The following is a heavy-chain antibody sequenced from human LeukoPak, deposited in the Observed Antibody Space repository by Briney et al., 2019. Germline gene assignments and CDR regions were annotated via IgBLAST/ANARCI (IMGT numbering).Heavy chain of an antibody. CDR1: GFTFSTYG. CDR3: TTGSGYYYGSGSYPLYYYYYYMDV. CDR2: IRYDGSNK. Sequence: PGGSLRLSCAASGFTFSTYGMHWVRQAPGKGLEWVTFIRYDGSNKHYADSVKGRFTISRDNSKNTLYLQMNSLKTEDTAVYYCTTGSGYYYGSGSYPLYYYYYYMDVWGKGTTVTISS. V-gene: IGHV3-30*02. J-gene: IGHJ6*03. D-gene: IGHD3-10*01.